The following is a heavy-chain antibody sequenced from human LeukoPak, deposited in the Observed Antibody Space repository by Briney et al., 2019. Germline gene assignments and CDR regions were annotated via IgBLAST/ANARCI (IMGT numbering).Heavy chain of an antibody. D-gene: IGHD5-12*01. CDR1: GFTFSNYG. CDR3: ARDLSSGYDGTYFDY. V-gene: IGHV3-48*02. CDR2: ISSSGSAK. J-gene: IGHJ4*02. Sequence: GGSLRLSCAASGFTFSNYGLNWVRQAPGKGLEWVSHISSSGSAKYYADSVKGRFTISRDNAKNSLYLQMNSPRDEDTAVYYCARDLSSGYDGTYFDYWGQGTLVTVSS.